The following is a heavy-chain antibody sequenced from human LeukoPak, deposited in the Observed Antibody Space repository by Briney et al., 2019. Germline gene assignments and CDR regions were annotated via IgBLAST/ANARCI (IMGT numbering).Heavy chain of an antibody. J-gene: IGHJ4*02. CDR2: IWYDGSKK. CDR3: ARASRAYGIRWPPDY. CDR1: GFTFSSHG. Sequence: GGSLRLSCAASGFTFSSHGMHWVHQAPGKGLEWVAAIWYDGSKKYYADSVKGRFSISRDNSKNMMFVEMNSLRAEDTAVYYCARASRAYGIRWPPDYWGQGTLVTVSS. V-gene: IGHV3-33*01. D-gene: IGHD6-13*01.